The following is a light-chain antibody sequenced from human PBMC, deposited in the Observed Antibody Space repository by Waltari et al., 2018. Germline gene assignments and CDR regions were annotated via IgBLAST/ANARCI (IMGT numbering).Light chain of an antibody. CDR2: DVS. Sequence: QSALTQPASVSGSPGQSITISCTGINGDVGGYYYVSWYQQYPGKAPKLLIYDVSHRPSWVSSRFSASKSGNPASLTISVLQTEDEADYYCTSYRSTNTRVIFGGGTKLAVL. J-gene: IGLJ2*01. CDR1: NGDVGGYYY. V-gene: IGLV2-14*03. CDR3: TSYRSTNTRVI.